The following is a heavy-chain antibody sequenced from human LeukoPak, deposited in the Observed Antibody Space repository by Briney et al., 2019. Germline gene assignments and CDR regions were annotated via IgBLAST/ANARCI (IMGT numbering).Heavy chain of an antibody. V-gene: IGHV3-66*01. CDR2: IYSGGST. J-gene: IGHJ4*02. Sequence: PGRSLRLSCAASGFTVSSNYMSWVRQAPGKGLEWVSVIYSGGSTYYADSVKGRFTISRDNSKNTLYLQMNSLRAEDTAVYYCARDGRYYDILTGYTRIPFDYWGQGTLVTVSS. CDR3: ARDGRYYDILTGYTRIPFDY. CDR1: GFTVSSNY. D-gene: IGHD3-9*01.